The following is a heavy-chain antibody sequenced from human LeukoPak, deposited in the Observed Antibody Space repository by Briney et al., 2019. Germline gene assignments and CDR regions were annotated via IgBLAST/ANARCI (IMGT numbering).Heavy chain of an antibody. CDR1: GYTFTGYY. J-gene: IGHJ5*02. Sequence: ASVKVSCKASGYTFTGYYMHWVRQAPGQGLEWMGWINPNSGGTNYAQKFQGRVTMTRDTPISTAYMELSRLRSDDTAVYYCAREGGVVAAKFNWFDPWGQGTLVTVSS. D-gene: IGHD2-15*01. CDR2: INPNSGGT. CDR3: AREGGVVAAKFNWFDP. V-gene: IGHV1-2*02.